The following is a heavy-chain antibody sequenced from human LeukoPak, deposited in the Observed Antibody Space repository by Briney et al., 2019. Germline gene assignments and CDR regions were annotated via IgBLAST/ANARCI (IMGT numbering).Heavy chain of an antibody. Sequence: GGSLRLSCAASGFTFSSYGMHWVRQAPGKGLEWVAFIQYDGSYKYCADSVKGRFTISRDNSKITLYLQMNSLRLEDTAVYYCAKDHILGISAFDYWGQGTLVTVSS. J-gene: IGHJ4*02. CDR3: AKDHILGISAFDY. CDR1: GFTFSSYG. CDR2: IQYDGSYK. V-gene: IGHV3-30*02. D-gene: IGHD7-27*01.